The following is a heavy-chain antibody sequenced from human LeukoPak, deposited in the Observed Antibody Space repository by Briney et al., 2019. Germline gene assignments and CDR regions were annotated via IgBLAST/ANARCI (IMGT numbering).Heavy chain of an antibody. CDR3: ARHGTLGSTTYPLDY. CDR1: GGSISSYY. CDR2: IYYSGST. J-gene: IGHJ4*02. V-gene: IGHV4-59*08. D-gene: IGHD1-26*01. Sequence: PSETLSLTCTVSGGSISSYYWSWIRQAPGKGLEWIGNIYYSGSTNYNPSLKSRVTVSLDTSKNQFSLKLSSVTAPDTAVYYGARHGTLGSTTYPLDYGGQGTLVTVSS.